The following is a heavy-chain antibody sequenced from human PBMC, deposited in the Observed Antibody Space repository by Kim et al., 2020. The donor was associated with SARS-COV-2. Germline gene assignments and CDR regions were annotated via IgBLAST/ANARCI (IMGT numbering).Heavy chain of an antibody. D-gene: IGHD6-19*01. J-gene: IGHJ4*02. CDR3: ARDSFPRQWLVPPQFES. CDR1: GFIFDDYG. CDR2: ISREGGKT. V-gene: IGHV3-43*01. Sequence: GGSLRLSCAASGFIFDDYGMHWVRQVPAKGLECFCLISREGGKTYYADSVKGRFTISRDNNKNSVYLQMNSLRIEDSGLYYCARDSFPRQWLVPPQFESRGQGSLVTVSS.